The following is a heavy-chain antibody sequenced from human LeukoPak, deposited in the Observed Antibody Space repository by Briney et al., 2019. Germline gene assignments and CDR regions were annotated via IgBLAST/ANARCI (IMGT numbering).Heavy chain of an antibody. CDR3: ARGSGNAWFDP. D-gene: IGHD1-1*01. Sequence: SQTLSLTCAVSGGSISSGGYSWSWIRQPPGKGLEWIGYIYHSGSTYYNPSLKSRVTISVDRSKNQFSLKLSSVTAADMAVYYCARGSGNAWFDPWGQGTLVTVSS. J-gene: IGHJ5*02. CDR2: IYHSGST. CDR1: GGSISSGGYS. V-gene: IGHV4-30-2*01.